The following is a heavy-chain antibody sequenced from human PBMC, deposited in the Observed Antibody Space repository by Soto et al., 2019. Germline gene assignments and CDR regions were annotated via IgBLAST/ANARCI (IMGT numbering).Heavy chain of an antibody. D-gene: IGHD6-13*01. V-gene: IGHV1-18*01. CDR1: GYTFTSYG. CDR2: ISAYNGNT. Sequence: QVQLVQSGAEVKKPGASVKVSCKASGYTFTSYGISWVRQAPGQGLEWMGWISAYNGNTNYAQKLQGRVTRTTATSTSTAYMELRGLRSDDTAVYYCARESSSSCHDYWGQGTLVTVSS. J-gene: IGHJ4*02. CDR3: ARESSSSCHDY.